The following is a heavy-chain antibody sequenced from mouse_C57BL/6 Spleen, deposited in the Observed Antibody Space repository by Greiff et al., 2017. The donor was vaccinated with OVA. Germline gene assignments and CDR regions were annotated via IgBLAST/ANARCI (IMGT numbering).Heavy chain of an antibody. CDR3: ARHEVGYGNHYAMDC. D-gene: IGHD2-10*02. CDR1: GYTFTEYT. Sequence: VKLMESGAELVKPGASVKLSCKASGYTFTEYTIHWVKQRSGQGLEWIGWFYPGSGSIKYNEKFKDKATLTADKSSSTVYIELSRLTSEDSAVYFCARHEVGYGNHYAMDCWGQGTSVTVSS. V-gene: IGHV1-62-2*01. CDR2: FYPGSGSI. J-gene: IGHJ4*01.